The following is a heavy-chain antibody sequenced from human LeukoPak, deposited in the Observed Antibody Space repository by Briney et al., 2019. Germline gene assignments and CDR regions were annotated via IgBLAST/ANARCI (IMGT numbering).Heavy chain of an antibody. CDR3: ATLPRGHLFDS. J-gene: IGHJ4*02. CDR2: FVPEDGET. V-gene: IGHV1-24*01. D-gene: IGHD3-10*01. CDR1: GATLTELS. Sequence: ASVKVSCKLSGATLTELSMHWVRQSPGKGLGWMGGFVPEDGETIYAQKFQGRVTMTEDTSTDTAYMELSSLRSDDTAVYFCATLPRGHLFDSWGQGTLVTVSS.